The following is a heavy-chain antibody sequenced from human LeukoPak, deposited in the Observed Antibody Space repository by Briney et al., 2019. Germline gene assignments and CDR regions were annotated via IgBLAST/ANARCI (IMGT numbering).Heavy chain of an antibody. J-gene: IGHJ4*02. D-gene: IGHD3-3*02. CDR2: ISAYNGNT. CDR1: GYTFTSYG. V-gene: IGHV1-18*01. Sequence: ASVKVSCKASGYTFTSYGISWVRQAPGQGLAWMGWISAYNGNTNYAQKLQGRVTMTTDTSTSTAYMELRSLRSDDTAVYYCARVSTVPCKKYFDYWGQGTLVTVSS. CDR3: ARVSTVPCKKYFDY.